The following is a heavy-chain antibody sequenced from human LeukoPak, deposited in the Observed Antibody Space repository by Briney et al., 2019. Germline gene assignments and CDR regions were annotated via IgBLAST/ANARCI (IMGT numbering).Heavy chain of an antibody. CDR1: GGSINSGDYF. V-gene: IGHV4-31*03. CDR2: IYYSGTT. D-gene: IGHD3-22*01. CDR3: ASLYYESSGYDRTVDH. Sequence: SETLSLTCTVSGGSINSGDYFWCWIRQLPGKGLEWIGYIYYSGTTNYTPSLKSRVTISAGMSKNQLSLKLSSVTAADTAVYYCASLYYESSGYDRTVDHWGQGTLVTVSS. J-gene: IGHJ4*02.